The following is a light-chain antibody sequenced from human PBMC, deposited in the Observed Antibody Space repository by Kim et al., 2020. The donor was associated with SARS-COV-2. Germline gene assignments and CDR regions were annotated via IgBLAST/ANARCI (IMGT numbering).Light chain of an antibody. J-gene: IGKJ4*01. CDR2: DAS. V-gene: IGKV3-11*01. CDR1: QSVSSY. CDR3: QQRSNWPLT. Sequence: LSAGERATLSCRASQSVSSYLAWYQQKPGQAPRLLIYDASNRATGIPARFSGSGSGTDFTLTISSLEPEDFAVYFCQQRSNWPLTFGGGTKVDIK.